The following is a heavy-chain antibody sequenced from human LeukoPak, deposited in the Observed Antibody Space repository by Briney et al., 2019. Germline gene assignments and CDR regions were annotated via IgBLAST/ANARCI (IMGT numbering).Heavy chain of an antibody. CDR1: GFTFSSYN. Sequence: PGGSLRLSCAASGFTFSSYNMNWVRQAPGKGLEWVSSISSSSSYIYYADSVKGRFTISRDNAKNSLYLQMNSLRAEDTAVYYCARDYYDSSGYYYAGLDYWGQGTLVTVSS. CDR2: ISSSSSYI. J-gene: IGHJ4*02. D-gene: IGHD3-22*01. CDR3: ARDYYDSSGYYYAGLDY. V-gene: IGHV3-21*01.